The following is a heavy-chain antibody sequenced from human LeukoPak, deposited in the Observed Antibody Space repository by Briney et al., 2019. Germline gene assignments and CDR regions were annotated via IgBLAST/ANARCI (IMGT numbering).Heavy chain of an antibody. CDR3: ARGDSGYDYGFDN. Sequence: SVKVSCKASGGTFSSHAISWVRQAPGQGLEWVGGIIPIFGTTNYAQKFQGRVTITTDESTSTGYMELRSLRSDDTAVYYCARGDSGYDYGFDNWGQGTLVTVSS. CDR1: GGTFSSHA. V-gene: IGHV1-69*05. D-gene: IGHD5-12*01. J-gene: IGHJ4*02. CDR2: IIPIFGTT.